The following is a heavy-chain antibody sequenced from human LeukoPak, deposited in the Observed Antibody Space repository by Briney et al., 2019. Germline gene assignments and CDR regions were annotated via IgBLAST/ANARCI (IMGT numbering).Heavy chain of an antibody. J-gene: IGHJ4*02. Sequence: PGESLRLSCAASGFTFSSYSMNWVRQAPGKGLEWVSSISSSSSYIYYADSVKGRFTISRDNAKNSLYLQMNSLRAEDTAVYYCARDEVRGVLPADYWGQGTLVTVSS. V-gene: IGHV3-21*01. CDR2: ISSSSSYI. CDR3: ARDEVRGVLPADY. CDR1: GFTFSSYS. D-gene: IGHD3-10*01.